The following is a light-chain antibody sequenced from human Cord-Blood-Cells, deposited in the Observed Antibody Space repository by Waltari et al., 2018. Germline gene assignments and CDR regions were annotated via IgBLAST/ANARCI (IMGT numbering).Light chain of an antibody. CDR1: AFPKPY. Sequence: SYELTQPPSVSVSPGQTARLTCSGDAFPKPYAYWYQQKPGQAPVLVIYKDSGRPSGSPVGFSGSSSGRTVTLTISGVQAEDEADYYCQSADSSGTYKVFGGGTKLTVL. V-gene: IGLV3-25*03. CDR3: QSADSSGTYKV. CDR2: KDS. J-gene: IGLJ2*01.